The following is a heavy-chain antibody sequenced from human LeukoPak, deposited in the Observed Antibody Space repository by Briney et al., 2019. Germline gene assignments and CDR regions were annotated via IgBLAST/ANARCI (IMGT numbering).Heavy chain of an antibody. Sequence: GGSLRLSCAASGFTVSSNYMTWVRQAPGKGLEWVSLIYSAGGTYYTDSVKGQFTISRHSSKNTLYLQMNSLRGEDTAVYYCARFLGRITISGVVPYGMDVWGQGTTVTVSS. CDR3: ARFLGRITISGVVPYGMDV. D-gene: IGHD3-3*01. V-gene: IGHV3-53*04. J-gene: IGHJ6*02. CDR2: IYSAGGT. CDR1: GFTVSSNY.